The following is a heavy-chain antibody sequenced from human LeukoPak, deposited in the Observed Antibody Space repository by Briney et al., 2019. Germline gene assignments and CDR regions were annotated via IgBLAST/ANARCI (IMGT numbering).Heavy chain of an antibody. D-gene: IGHD3-10*01. CDR3: AKETGRSFPQYYFDY. J-gene: IGHJ4*02. V-gene: IGHV3-23*01. Sequence: PGGSLRLSCAASGFTFSSSGMHWVRQAPGKGLEWVSAISGSGGSTYYADSVKGRFTISRDNSKNTLYLQMNSLRAEDTAVYYCAKETGRSFPQYYFDYWGQGTLVTVSS. CDR2: ISGSGGST. CDR1: GFTFSSSG.